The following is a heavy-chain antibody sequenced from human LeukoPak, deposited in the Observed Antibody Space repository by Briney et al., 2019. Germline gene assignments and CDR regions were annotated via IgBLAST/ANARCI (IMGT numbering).Heavy chain of an antibody. D-gene: IGHD6-19*01. CDR1: GNTFTNNG. CDR3: ARGGNSGWRTPNDDY. Sequence: ASVKVSCKASGNTFTNNGISWVRQAPGQGLEWMGWISAYNGNTNYAQKFQGRVTMTTDTSTSTVYMELRSLRSGDTAVYYCARGGNSGWRTPNDDYWGQGTLVIVSS. J-gene: IGHJ4*02. V-gene: IGHV1-18*01. CDR2: ISAYNGNT.